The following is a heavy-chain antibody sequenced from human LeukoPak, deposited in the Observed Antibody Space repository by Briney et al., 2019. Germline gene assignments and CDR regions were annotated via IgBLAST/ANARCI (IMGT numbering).Heavy chain of an antibody. Sequence: GGSLRLSCAASGYTFSSYAMSWVRQAPGKGLKWVSAISGSGGSTYYADSVKGRFTISRDNSKNTLYLQMNSLRAEDTAVYYCARARASGIAAAGDWGQGTLVTVSP. CDR3: ARARASGIAAAGD. D-gene: IGHD6-13*01. V-gene: IGHV3-23*01. CDR1: GYTFSSYA. J-gene: IGHJ4*02. CDR2: ISGSGGST.